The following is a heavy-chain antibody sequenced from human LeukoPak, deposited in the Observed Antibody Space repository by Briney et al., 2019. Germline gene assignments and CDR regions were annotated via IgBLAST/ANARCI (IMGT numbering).Heavy chain of an antibody. J-gene: IGHJ4*02. D-gene: IGHD6-13*01. V-gene: IGHV1-69*05. CDR3: ARQSPGYSSSWYVTYFDY. CDR1: GGTFSSYA. Sequence: SVKVSCKASGGTFSSYAISWVRQAPGQGLEWMGRIIPIFGTANYAQKFQGRVTITTDESTITAYMELSSLRSEDTAVYYCARQSPGYSSSWYVTYFDYWGQGTLVTVSS. CDR2: IIPIFGTA.